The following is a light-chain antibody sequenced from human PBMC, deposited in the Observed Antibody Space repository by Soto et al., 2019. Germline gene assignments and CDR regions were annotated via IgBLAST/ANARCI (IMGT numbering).Light chain of an antibody. CDR2: GAS. Sequence: EILMTQSPGTLPVSPGERVTLSCRASQSVSNNLAWHQQKPGQAPRLLIYGASTRETGFPARFSGSGSGTEFTLTISSLQSEDFAAYYCQQYNGWPITFGQGTRLEIK. J-gene: IGKJ5*01. CDR3: QQYNGWPIT. V-gene: IGKV3-15*01. CDR1: QSVSNN.